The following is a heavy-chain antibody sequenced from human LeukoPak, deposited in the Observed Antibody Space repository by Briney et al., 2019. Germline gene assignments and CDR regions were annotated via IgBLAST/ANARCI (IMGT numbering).Heavy chain of an antibody. J-gene: IGHJ4*02. D-gene: IGHD2-8*02. V-gene: IGHV3-48*03. CDR1: GFTFSSYE. CDR3: ATYRQVLLPFES. Sequence: GGSLRLSCAASGFTFSSYEMNWVRQAPGKGLEWVSYVSSSGSTIYYADSVKGRFTISRDNAKNSLYLQMNSLRAEDTAIYYCATYRQVLLPFESWGQGTLVTVSS. CDR2: VSSSGSTI.